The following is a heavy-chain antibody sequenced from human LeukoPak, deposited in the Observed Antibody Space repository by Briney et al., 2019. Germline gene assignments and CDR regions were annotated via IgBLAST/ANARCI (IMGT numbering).Heavy chain of an antibody. J-gene: IGHJ5*02. CDR1: GGSISSYY. CDR2: IYYSGST. V-gene: IGHV4-59*12. Sequence: SETLSPTCTVSGGSISSYYWSWIRQPPGKGLEWIGYIYYSGSTNYNPSLKSRVTISVDTSKNQFSLKLSSVTAADTAVYYCARPPYSSGLGGNWFDPWGRGTLVTVSS. CDR3: ARPPYSSGLGGNWFDP. D-gene: IGHD6-19*01.